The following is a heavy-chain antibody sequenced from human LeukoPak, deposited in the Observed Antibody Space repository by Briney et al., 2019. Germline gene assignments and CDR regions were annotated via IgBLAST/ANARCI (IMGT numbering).Heavy chain of an antibody. CDR3: AKGGSSSALASFDI. D-gene: IGHD6-6*01. Sequence: GGSLRLSCAASGFTFSSYGMHWVRQAPGKGLEWVAFIRYDGSNKYYADSVKGRFTISRDNSKNTLYLQMNSLRAEDTAVYYCAKGGSSSALASFDIWGQGTMVTVSS. CDR1: GFTFSSYG. J-gene: IGHJ3*02. V-gene: IGHV3-30*02. CDR2: IRYDGSNK.